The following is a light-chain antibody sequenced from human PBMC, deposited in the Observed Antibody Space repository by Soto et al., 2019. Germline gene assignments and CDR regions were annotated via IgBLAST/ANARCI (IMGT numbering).Light chain of an antibody. Sequence: QSVLTQPPSASGTPGQRVTISCSGSSSNIGSNYVYWYQQLPGTAPILLIYGDTNRPSGVPDRFSGSKSGTSASLAITGLQAEDEADYYCQSYDNSLSGPVVFGGGTKLTVL. J-gene: IGLJ2*01. CDR2: GDT. CDR1: SSNIGSNY. CDR3: QSYDNSLSGPVV. V-gene: IGLV1-40*01.